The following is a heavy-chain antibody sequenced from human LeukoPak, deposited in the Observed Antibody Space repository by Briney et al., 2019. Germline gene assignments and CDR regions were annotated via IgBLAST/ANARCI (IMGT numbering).Heavy chain of an antibody. J-gene: IGHJ5*02. Sequence: ASVKVSCKASGHTFTTYYVHLVRQAPGQGLEWMGVINPSGDGTNYPQRFQGRVTLTRDTSTSAVYMELSSLRSEDTAIYYCAKETPNTGWFDPWGQGTLVTVSS. CDR1: GHTFTTYY. CDR3: AKETPNTGWFDP. V-gene: IGHV1-46*01. CDR2: INPSGDGT. D-gene: IGHD1-14*01.